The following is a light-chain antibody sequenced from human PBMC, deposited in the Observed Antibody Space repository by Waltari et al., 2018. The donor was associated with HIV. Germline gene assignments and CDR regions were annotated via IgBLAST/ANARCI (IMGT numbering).Light chain of an antibody. CDR1: ESVNDY. CDR2: GAS. Sequence: DIQLTQSPSTLSASVGDRVTITCRANESVNDYLAWYQQKVGAAPRLLISGASGLESGVPSRFSGSGFGTDFTLTISSLQPDDFATYYCQHYYGYVSFGQGTNVDIK. J-gene: IGKJ1*01. V-gene: IGKV1-5*03. CDR3: QHYYGYVS.